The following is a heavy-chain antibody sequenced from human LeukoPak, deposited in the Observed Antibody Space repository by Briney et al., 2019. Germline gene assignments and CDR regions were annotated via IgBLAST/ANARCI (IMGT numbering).Heavy chain of an antibody. CDR2: IYYSGST. CDR1: GGSITGYY. Sequence: SETLPLTCTVSGGSITGYYWSWIRQPPGKGLEWIGYIYYSGSTNYNPSLKSRLTISVDTSKNQFSLKLNSVTAADTAVYYCARQHPSGRGSGLDYWGQGTLAIVSS. V-gene: IGHV4-59*08. CDR3: ARQHPSGRGSGLDY. J-gene: IGHJ4*02. D-gene: IGHD2-15*01.